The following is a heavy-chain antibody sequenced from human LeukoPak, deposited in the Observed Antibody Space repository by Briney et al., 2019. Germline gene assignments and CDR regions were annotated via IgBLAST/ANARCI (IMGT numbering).Heavy chain of an antibody. V-gene: IGHV5-51*01. J-gene: IGHJ3*02. Sequence: GESLKISRKGSGYSFTSYWIGWVRQMPGKGPEWMGIIYPSDSDTRYNPSFQGQVTMSADKSISTAYLQWSSLEASDTAIYYCARRRSAGLIRDAFDIWGQGTMVTVSS. CDR2: IYPSDSDT. D-gene: IGHD3-10*01. CDR3: ARRRSAGLIRDAFDI. CDR1: GYSFTSYW.